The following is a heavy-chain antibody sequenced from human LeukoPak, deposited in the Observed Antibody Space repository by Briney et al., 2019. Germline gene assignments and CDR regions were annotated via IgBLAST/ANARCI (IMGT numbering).Heavy chain of an antibody. CDR1: GGYISSYY. J-gene: IGHJ4*02. CDR3: ARGYSYGLDY. V-gene: IGHV4-59*01. CDR2: IYYSGST. D-gene: IGHD5-18*01. Sequence: SETLSLTCTVSGGYISSYYWSWIRQPPGKGLEWIGYIYYSGSTNYNPSLKSRVTISVDTSKNQFSLKLSSVTAADTAVYYCARGYSYGLDYWGQGTLVTVSS.